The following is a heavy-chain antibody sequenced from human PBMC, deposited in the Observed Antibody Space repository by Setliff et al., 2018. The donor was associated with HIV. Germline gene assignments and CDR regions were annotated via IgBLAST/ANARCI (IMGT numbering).Heavy chain of an antibody. J-gene: IGHJ4*02. Sequence: SETLSLTCTVSGGSIIRYYWSWIRQPAGKGLEWIGRIYPTGNINYNPSLKSRLTMSIDTSTNQFSLKLSSVTATDTAVYYCASAAWRHYGSGPPLDYWGQGIQVTVSS. CDR2: IYPTGNI. D-gene: IGHD3-10*01. CDR1: GGSIIRYY. CDR3: ASAAWRHYGSGPPLDY. V-gene: IGHV4-4*07.